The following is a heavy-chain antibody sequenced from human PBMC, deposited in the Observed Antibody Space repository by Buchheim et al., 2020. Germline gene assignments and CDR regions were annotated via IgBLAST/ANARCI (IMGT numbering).Heavy chain of an antibody. CDR1: GFTFRSYG. Sequence: QVQLVESGGGGVQPGRSLRLSCAASGFTFRSYGMHWVRQAPGKGLEWVGIISYDGSNNYYADSVKGRFTISRDNSKNTLDLQMSSLRVEDTAVYYCAKEGVPAAISAVYFYYMDVWGKGIT. D-gene: IGHD2-2*01. V-gene: IGHV3-30*18. CDR3: AKEGVPAAISAVYFYYMDV. CDR2: ISYDGSNN. J-gene: IGHJ6*03.